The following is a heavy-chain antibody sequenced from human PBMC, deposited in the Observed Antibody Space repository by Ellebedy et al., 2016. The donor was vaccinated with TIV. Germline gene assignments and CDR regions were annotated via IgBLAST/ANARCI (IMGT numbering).Heavy chain of an antibody. CDR3: GAGQWLVPIDY. J-gene: IGHJ4*02. Sequence: GSLRLSCTVSGGSISSSSYYWGWIRQPPGKGLEWIGYIYYSGSTNYNPSLKSRVTISVDTSKNQFSLKLSSVTAADTAVYYCGAGQWLVPIDYWGQGTLVTVSS. CDR2: IYYSGST. CDR1: GGSISSSSYY. V-gene: IGHV4-61*05. D-gene: IGHD6-19*01.